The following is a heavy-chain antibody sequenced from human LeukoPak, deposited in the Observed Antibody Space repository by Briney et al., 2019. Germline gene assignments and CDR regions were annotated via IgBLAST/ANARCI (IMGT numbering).Heavy chain of an antibody. CDR2: ISAYNGNT. J-gene: IGHJ6*02. V-gene: IGHV1-18*01. D-gene: IGHD2-15*01. Sequence: GASVKVSCKASGYTFTSYGISWVRQAPGQGLEWMGWISAYNGNTNYAQKLQGRVTMTTDTSTSTAYMELRSLRSDDTAVYYCARRCSGGSCYGYYGKDVWGQGTTVTVSS. CDR3: ARRCSGGSCYGYYGKDV. CDR1: GYTFTSYG.